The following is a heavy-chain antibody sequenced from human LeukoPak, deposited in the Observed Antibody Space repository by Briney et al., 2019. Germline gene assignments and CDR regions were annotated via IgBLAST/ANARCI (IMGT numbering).Heavy chain of an antibody. Sequence: EASVKASCKVSGDTLTELSIHWVRQAPGKGLEWMGWMNPVSGNAGSAQKFQGRVTLTRDTSISTAYMELSSLRSDDTAFYYCARAPMGAAALYWGQGTLVTVSS. J-gene: IGHJ4*02. D-gene: IGHD6-13*01. CDR3: ARAPMGAAALY. V-gene: IGHV1-8*01. CDR2: MNPVSGNA. CDR1: GDTLTELS.